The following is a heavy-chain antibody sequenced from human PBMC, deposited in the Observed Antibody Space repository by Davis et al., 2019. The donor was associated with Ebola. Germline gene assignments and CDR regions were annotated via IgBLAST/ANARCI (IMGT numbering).Heavy chain of an antibody. Sequence: PGGSLRLSCAASGFTFSSYEMNWVRQAPGKGLEWVSYISSSGSTIYYADSVKGRFTISRDNAKNSLYLQMNSLRAEDMALYYCAKSAGDYRDAFDIWGQGTMVTVSS. CDR3: AKSAGDYRDAFDI. D-gene: IGHD4-17*01. CDR2: ISSSGSTI. V-gene: IGHV3-48*03. CDR1: GFTFSSYE. J-gene: IGHJ3*02.